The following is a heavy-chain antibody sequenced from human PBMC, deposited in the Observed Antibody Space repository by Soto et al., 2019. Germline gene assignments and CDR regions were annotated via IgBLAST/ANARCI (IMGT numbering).Heavy chain of an antibody. D-gene: IGHD3-3*01. CDR2: IYYSGST. V-gene: IGHV4-59*01. CDR3: ARGVITIFGVDFDY. J-gene: IGHJ4*02. CDR1: GGSISSYY. Sequence: TLSLTCTVSGGSISSYYWSWIRQPPGKGLEWIGYIYYSGSTNYNPSLKSRVTISVDTSKNQFSLKLSSVTAADTAVYYCARGVITIFGVDFDYWGQGTLVTVSS.